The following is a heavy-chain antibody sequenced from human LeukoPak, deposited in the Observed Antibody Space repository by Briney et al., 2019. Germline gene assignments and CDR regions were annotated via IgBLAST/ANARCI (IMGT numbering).Heavy chain of an antibody. Sequence: PSETLSLTCTVSGGSISSSSYYWGWIRQPPGKGLEWIGSIYYSGSTYYNPSLESRVTISIDMSKNQFSLKLSSVTAADTAIYYCARYEEFGRKHHYLDFWGKGTTVIVSS. V-gene: IGHV4-39*07. J-gene: IGHJ6*03. D-gene: IGHD3-10*01. CDR3: ARYEEFGRKHHYLDF. CDR1: GGSISSSSYY. CDR2: IYYSGST.